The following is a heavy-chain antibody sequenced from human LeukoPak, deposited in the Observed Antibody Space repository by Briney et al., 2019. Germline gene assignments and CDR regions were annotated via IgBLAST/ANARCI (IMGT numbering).Heavy chain of an antibody. CDR3: ARDYYGSGSYYNGWFDP. V-gene: IGHV1-69*13. CDR2: IIPIFGTA. Sequence: SVKFSCKASGGTFSSYAISWVRQAPRQGLEWMGGIIPIFGTANYAQKFQGRVTITADESTSTAYMELSSLRSENTAVYYCARDYYGSGSYYNGWFDPWGQGTLVTVSS. D-gene: IGHD3-10*01. CDR1: GGTFSSYA. J-gene: IGHJ5*02.